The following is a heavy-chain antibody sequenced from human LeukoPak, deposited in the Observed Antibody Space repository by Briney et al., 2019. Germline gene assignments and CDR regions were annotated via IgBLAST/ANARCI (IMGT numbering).Heavy chain of an antibody. J-gene: IGHJ4*02. V-gene: IGHV3-7*03. CDR2: INQDGSEK. D-gene: IGHD2/OR15-2a*01. Sequence: GGSLRLCCAASGLNFRSSWMSWIRQATGKGLERVANINQDGSEKYYVDSVKGRFTISRDNAKNSLYLQMNSLRVEDTAVYYCARAFYSYFDYWGQGTLVVVST. CDR1: GLNFRSSW. CDR3: ARAFYSYFDY.